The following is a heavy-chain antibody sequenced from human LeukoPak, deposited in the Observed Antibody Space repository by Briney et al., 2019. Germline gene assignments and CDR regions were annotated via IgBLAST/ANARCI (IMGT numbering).Heavy chain of an antibody. J-gene: IGHJ4*02. CDR2: ISSSSSTI. V-gene: IGHV3-48*02. CDR1: GFTFSSYS. D-gene: IGHD6-19*01. Sequence: GRSLRLSCSTSGFTFSSYSMNWVRQAPGKGLEWVSYISSSSSTIYYADSVKGRFTISRDNAKNSLYLQMNSLRDEDTAVYYCTRDPSPVAGFDYWGQGTLVTVSS. CDR3: TRDPSPVAGFDY.